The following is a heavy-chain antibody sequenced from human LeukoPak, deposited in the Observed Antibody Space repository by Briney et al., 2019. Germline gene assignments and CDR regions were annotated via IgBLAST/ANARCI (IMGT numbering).Heavy chain of an antibody. CDR2: IDPSDSYT. CDR1: GYSFTSYW. D-gene: IGHD5/OR15-5a*01. V-gene: IGHV5-10-1*01. J-gene: IGHJ3*02. CDR3: ARRVPQVAAFDI. Sequence: GESLKISCKGSGYSFTSYWISWVRQMPGKGLERMGRIDPSDSYTNYSPSFQGHVTISADKSISTAYLQWSSLKASDTAMYYCARRVPQVAAFDIWGQGAMVTVSS.